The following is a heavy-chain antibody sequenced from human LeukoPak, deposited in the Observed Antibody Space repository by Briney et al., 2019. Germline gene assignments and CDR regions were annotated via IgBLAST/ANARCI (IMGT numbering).Heavy chain of an antibody. V-gene: IGHV3-11*01. CDR2: ISSSGSTI. J-gene: IGHJ3*02. CDR3: ARLARGYYDSGGDAFDI. D-gene: IGHD3-22*01. CDR1: GFTFNAFN. Sequence: PGGSLRLSCAASGFTFNAFNMNWVRQAPGKGLEWVSYISSSGSTIYYADSVKGRFTISRDNAKNSLYLQMNSLRAEDTAVYYCARLARGYYDSGGDAFDIWGQGTMVTVSS.